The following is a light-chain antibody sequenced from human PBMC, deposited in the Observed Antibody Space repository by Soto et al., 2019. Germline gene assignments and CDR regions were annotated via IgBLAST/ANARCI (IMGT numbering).Light chain of an antibody. Sequence: DIQMTQSPSTLSGSVGDRVTITCRASQTISSWLAWYQQQPGKAPKLLIYKASTLKSGVPSRFSGSGSGTEFTLTISGLQPDDFATYYCQQYKDSVWTFGQGTKV. CDR2: KAS. J-gene: IGKJ1*01. CDR1: QTISSW. V-gene: IGKV1-5*03. CDR3: QQYKDSVWT.